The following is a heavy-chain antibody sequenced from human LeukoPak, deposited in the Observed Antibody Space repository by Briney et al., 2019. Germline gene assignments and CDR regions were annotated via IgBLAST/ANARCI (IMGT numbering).Heavy chain of an antibody. CDR3: ARVGYSSPGGFDY. D-gene: IGHD6-19*01. V-gene: IGHV3-7*01. J-gene: IGHJ4*02. CDR2: IKQDGSEK. CDR1: GFTFSSYW. Sequence: GGSLRLSCAASGFTFSSYWMSWVRQAPGKGLEWVANIKQDGSEKYYVDSVKGRFTISRDNSKNTLYLQMGSLRAEDMAVYYCARVGYSSPGGFDYWGQGTLVTVSS.